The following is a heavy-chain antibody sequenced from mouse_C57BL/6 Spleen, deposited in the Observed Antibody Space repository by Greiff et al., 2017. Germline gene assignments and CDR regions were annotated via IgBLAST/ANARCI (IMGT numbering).Heavy chain of an antibody. V-gene: IGHV6-6*01. CDR3: TRRTGTYYFDY. Sequence: EVKVEESGGGLVQPGGSMKLSCAASGFTFSDAWMDWVRQSPEKGLEWVAEIRNKANNHATYYAESVKGRFTISRDDSKSSVYLQMNSLRAEDTGIYYCTRRTGTYYFDYWGQGTTLTFSS. D-gene: IGHD4-1*01. CDR1: GFTFSDAW. J-gene: IGHJ2*01. CDR2: IRNKANNHAT.